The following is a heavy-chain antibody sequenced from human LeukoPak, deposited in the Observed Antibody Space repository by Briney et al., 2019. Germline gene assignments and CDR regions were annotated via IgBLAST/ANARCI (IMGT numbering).Heavy chain of an antibody. D-gene: IGHD4-23*01. CDR2: IYHSGST. V-gene: IGHV4-30-2*01. Sequence: SETLSLTCAVSGGSISSGGYSWSWIRQPPGKGLVWIGYIYHSGSTYYNPSLKSRVTISVDRSKNQFSLKLSSVTAADTAVYYCARAEAYGGKRIDPWGQGTLVTVSS. J-gene: IGHJ5*02. CDR3: ARAEAYGGKRIDP. CDR1: GGSISSGGYS.